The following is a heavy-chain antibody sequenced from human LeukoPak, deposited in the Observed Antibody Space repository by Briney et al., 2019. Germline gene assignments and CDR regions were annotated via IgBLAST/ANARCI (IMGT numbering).Heavy chain of an antibody. CDR3: ARGLRQLVRSWHY. V-gene: IGHV4-4*07. CDR1: GGSISSYY. Sequence: PSETLSLTCTVSGGSISSYYWSWLRQPAGKGLEWIGRIYTSGSTNYNPSLKSRVTMSVDTSKNQFSLKLSSVTAADTAVYYCARGLRQLVRSWHYWGQGTLVTVSS. CDR2: IYTSGST. J-gene: IGHJ4*02. D-gene: IGHD6-6*01.